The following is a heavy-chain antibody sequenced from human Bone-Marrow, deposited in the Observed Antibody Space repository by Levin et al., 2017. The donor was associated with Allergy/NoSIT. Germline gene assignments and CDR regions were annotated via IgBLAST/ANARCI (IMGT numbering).Heavy chain of an antibody. V-gene: IGHV4-39*06. CDR1: GGSVSDNNYY. J-gene: IGHJ6*02. Sequence: PSETLSLTYTVSGGSVSDNNYYWGWIRQPPGKGLEWIGIIFYTGTTYYDPSLESRVTISVDTSKNQFALRLSSVTAADTGVYFCARDASRGGLDVWGRGTTVTVSS. CDR2: IFYTGTT. CDR3: ARDASRGGLDV.